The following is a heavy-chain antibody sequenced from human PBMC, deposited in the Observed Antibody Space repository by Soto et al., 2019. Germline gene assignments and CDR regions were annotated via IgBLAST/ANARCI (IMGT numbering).Heavy chain of an antibody. V-gene: IGHV3-23*01. J-gene: IGHJ4*02. D-gene: IGHD6-6*01. CDR3: ASRPDGKYYFDY. CDR1: GFTCSSYA. CDR2: ISGSGGST. Sequence: EVPLLESGGGLVQPGGSLRLSCAASGFTCSSYAMSWVRQAPGKGLEWVSAISGSGGSTYYADSVKDRFTISRDNSKNTVYVQMNSLRAEDTAVYYCASRPDGKYYFDYWGQGTLVTVSS.